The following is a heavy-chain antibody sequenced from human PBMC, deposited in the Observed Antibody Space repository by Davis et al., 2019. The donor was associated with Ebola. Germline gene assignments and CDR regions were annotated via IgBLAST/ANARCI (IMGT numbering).Heavy chain of an antibody. V-gene: IGHV3-23*01. CDR1: GFTFNFYA. CDR3: AKAPLTRPYYYYGMDV. Sequence: GGSLRLSCAASGFTFNFYALSWVRQAPGKGLEWVSGTTLSGGSTYYADSVKGRFTISRDSSKNTLYLQMNSLRAEDTAVYYCAKAPLTRPYYYYGMDVWGKGTTVTVSS. D-gene: IGHD2-2*01. CDR2: TTLSGGST. J-gene: IGHJ6*04.